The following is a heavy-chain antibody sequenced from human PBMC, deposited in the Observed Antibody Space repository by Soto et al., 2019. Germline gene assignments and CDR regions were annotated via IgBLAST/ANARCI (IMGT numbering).Heavy chain of an antibody. Sequence: SETLSLTCAVYGGSFSGFYWSWIRQPPGKGLEWIGEINHSGSTNYNPSLKSRVTISVDTSKNQFSLKLSSVTAADTAVYYCARATEVITIFGVVIPDYYGMDVWGQGTTVTVSS. CDR1: GGSFSGFY. CDR2: INHSGST. CDR3: ARATEVITIFGVVIPDYYGMDV. D-gene: IGHD3-3*01. J-gene: IGHJ6*02. V-gene: IGHV4-34*01.